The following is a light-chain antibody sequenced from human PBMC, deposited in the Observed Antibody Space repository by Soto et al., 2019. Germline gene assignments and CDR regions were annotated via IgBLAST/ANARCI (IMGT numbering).Light chain of an antibody. Sequence: EIVITQSPATLSVSPGERATRSCRASQSVGSDLAWYQQKPGQAPRLLIYAASTRATGVPARFSGSGSGTEFTLTISSLQTEDFVVYYCQQYNDWPPTLGPGTKVDIK. V-gene: IGKV3-15*01. CDR1: QSVGSD. CDR3: QQYNDWPPT. CDR2: AAS. J-gene: IGKJ3*01.